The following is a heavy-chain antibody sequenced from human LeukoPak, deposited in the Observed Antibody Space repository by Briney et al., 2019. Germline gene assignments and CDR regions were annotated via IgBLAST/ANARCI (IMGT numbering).Heavy chain of an antibody. Sequence: GGSLRLSCAASGFTFSSYSMNWVRQAPGKGLEWVSSISSDSNYIFYADSVQGRSTISRDNAENSLFLQMNSLRAEDTAVYYCASRYCTSTNCYAFDIWGQGTMVTVSS. CDR2: ISSDSNYI. J-gene: IGHJ3*02. CDR3: ASRYCTSTNCYAFDI. V-gene: IGHV3-21*01. CDR1: GFTFSSYS. D-gene: IGHD2-2*01.